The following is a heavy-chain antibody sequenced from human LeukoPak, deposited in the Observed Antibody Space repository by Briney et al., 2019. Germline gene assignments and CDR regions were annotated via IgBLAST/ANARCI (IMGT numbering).Heavy chain of an antibody. CDR1: GFTFSSYG. V-gene: IGHV3-30*18. CDR2: ISYDGSNK. D-gene: IGHD2-15*01. CDR3: AKPPRYRHCSGGSCYFFDY. Sequence: GGSLRLSCAASGFTFSSYGMHWVRQAPGKGLEWMAVISYDGSNKYYADPVKGRFTISRDNSKNTLYLQMNSLRAEDTAVYYCAKPPRYRHCSGGSCYFFDYWGQGTLVTVSS. J-gene: IGHJ4*02.